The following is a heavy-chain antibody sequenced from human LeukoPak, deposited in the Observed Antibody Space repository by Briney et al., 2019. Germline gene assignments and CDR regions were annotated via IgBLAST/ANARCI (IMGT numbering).Heavy chain of an antibody. CDR3: ARRITMIVVATNWFDP. V-gene: IGHV4-34*01. D-gene: IGHD3-22*01. J-gene: IGHJ5*02. CDR1: GGSFSGYY. CDR2: INHSGST. Sequence: SETLSLTCAVYGGSFSGYYWSWIRQPPGKGLEWIGEINHSGSTNYNPSLKSRVTISVGTSKNQFSLKLSSVTAADTAVYYCARRITMIVVATNWFDPWGQGTLVTVSS.